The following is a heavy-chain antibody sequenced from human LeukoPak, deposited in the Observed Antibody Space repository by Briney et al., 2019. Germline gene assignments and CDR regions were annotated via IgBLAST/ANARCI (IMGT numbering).Heavy chain of an antibody. CDR1: GGTFSSYA. CDR2: IIPIFGTA. Sequence: ASVKVSCKASGGTFSSYAISWVRQAPGQGLEWMGGIIPIFGTANYAQKFQGRVTITADESTSTAYMELSSLRSEDTAVYYCARMMGGSYYIWGPPYFDCWGQGTLVTVSS. CDR3: ARMMGGSYYIWGPPYFDC. J-gene: IGHJ4*02. V-gene: IGHV1-69*01. D-gene: IGHD1-26*01.